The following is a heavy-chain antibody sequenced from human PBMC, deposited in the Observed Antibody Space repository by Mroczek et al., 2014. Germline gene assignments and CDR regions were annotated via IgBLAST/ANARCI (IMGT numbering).Heavy chain of an antibody. D-gene: IGHD6-19*01. J-gene: IGHJ3*02. CDR1: GGSISSSSYY. CDR2: SIIWEH. Sequence: QVQLAGSGPGLVKPSETLSLTCTVSGGSISSSSYYWGWIRQPPGRGWSGLGVSIIWEHLLQPSLKSRVTISVDTSKNQFSLKLSSVTAADTAVYYCARRGSGWDIWGQGTMVTVSS. CDR3: ARRGSGWDI. V-gene: IGHV4-39*01.